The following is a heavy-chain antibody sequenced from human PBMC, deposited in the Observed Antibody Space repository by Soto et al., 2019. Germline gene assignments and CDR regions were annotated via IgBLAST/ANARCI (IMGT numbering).Heavy chain of an antibody. CDR1: GGSFTYT. CDR2: IIPIFGTA. D-gene: IGHD5-18*01. CDR3: ARLHSHGTYGMDI. Sequence: SVKVSCKASGGSFTYTLSWVRQAPGQGLEWMGGIIPIFGTANYAQKFQGRVTITADESTKTAYMELSTLRSEDTAVYYCARLHSHGTYGMDIWGQGTTVTVSS. J-gene: IGHJ6*02. V-gene: IGHV1-69*13.